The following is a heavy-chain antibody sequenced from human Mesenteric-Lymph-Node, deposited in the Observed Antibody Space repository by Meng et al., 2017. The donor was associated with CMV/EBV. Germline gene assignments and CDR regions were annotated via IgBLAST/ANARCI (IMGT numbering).Heavy chain of an antibody. J-gene: IGHJ4*02. CDR3: ARTPDLGECNKSSQISCSRIDY. V-gene: IGHV3-23*01. Sequence: GESLKISCAASGFTFSSYSMNWVRQAPGKGLEWVSTISGNGDSTYYADSVKGRFIVSRVNSENTLFLQMNSLRAEDTAVYYCARTPDLGECNKSSQISCSRIDYWGQGTLVTVSS. CDR2: ISGNGDST. D-gene: IGHD2/OR15-2a*01. CDR1: GFTFSSYS.